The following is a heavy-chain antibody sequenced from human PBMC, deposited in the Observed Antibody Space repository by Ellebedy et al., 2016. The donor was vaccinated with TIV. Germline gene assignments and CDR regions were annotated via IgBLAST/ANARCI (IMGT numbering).Heavy chain of an antibody. CDR3: VGLDY. Sequence: LRLSCAVSGGSISSGGFSWSWIRQPPGKGLEWIGYIYHSGSTYYNPSLKSRVTISVDTSKNQFSLKLSSVTAAGTAVYYCVGLDYWGQGTLVTVSS. CDR1: GGSISSGGFS. D-gene: IGHD3-16*01. V-gene: IGHV4-30-2*01. CDR2: IYHSGST. J-gene: IGHJ4*02.